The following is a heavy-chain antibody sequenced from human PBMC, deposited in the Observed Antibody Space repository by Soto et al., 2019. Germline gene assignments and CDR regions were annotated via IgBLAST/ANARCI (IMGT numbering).Heavy chain of an antibody. V-gene: IGHV3-23*01. J-gene: IGHJ4*01. CDR3: AKSAYDFWSGYHGFDY. CDR1: GFTFSNYA. CDR2: LGGSGGST. D-gene: IGHD3-3*01. Sequence: PGGSLRLSCAASGFTFSNYAMTWVRQAPGKGLEWVSSLGGSGGSTYYADSVKGRFTISRDNSKNTLYLQMNSLRAEDTAVYYCAKSAYDFWSGYHGFDYWGHGTPVTVSS.